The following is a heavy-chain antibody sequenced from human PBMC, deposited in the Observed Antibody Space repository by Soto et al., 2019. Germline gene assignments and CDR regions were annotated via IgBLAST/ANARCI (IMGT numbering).Heavy chain of an antibody. CDR3: ARGRQEGKNKYYYGMDV. J-gene: IGHJ6*02. CDR2: IIPIFGTA. Sequence: QVQLVQSGAEVKKPGSSVKVSCKASGGTFSSYAISWVRQAPGQGLEWMGGIIPIFGTANYAQKFQGRVTIPADESTSTAYKELSSLRAEDTAVYYCARGRQEGKNKYYYGMDVWGQGTTVNVS. CDR1: GGTFSSYA. V-gene: IGHV1-69*01.